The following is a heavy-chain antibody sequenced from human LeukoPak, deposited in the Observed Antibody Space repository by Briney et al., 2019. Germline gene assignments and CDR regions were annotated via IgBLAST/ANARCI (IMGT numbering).Heavy chain of an antibody. CDR3: ARVGDSSGYLDY. J-gene: IGHJ4*02. Sequence: PSETLSLTCTVSGGSISSGSYYWSWIRQPAGKGLEWIGSISYSGSTYYNPSLKSRITISVDTSKNQFSLKLSSVTAADTAVYYCARVGDSSGYLDYWGQGTLVTVSS. D-gene: IGHD3-22*01. V-gene: IGHV4-39*07. CDR1: GGSISSGSYY. CDR2: ISYSGST.